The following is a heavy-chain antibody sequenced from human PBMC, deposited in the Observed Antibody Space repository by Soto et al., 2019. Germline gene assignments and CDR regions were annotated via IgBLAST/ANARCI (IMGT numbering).Heavy chain of an antibody. CDR3: ARDQGDG. Sequence: GSLRLSCAASGFTFSNYGMHWVRQAPGKGLEWVAVIWYDGSDEYYADSVKGRFTIFRDNSKSTLYLQMNSLRAEDTAVYYCARDQGDGWGQGTLVTVSS. CDR1: GFTFSNYG. CDR2: IWYDGSDE. V-gene: IGHV3-33*01. J-gene: IGHJ4*02. D-gene: IGHD2-21*02.